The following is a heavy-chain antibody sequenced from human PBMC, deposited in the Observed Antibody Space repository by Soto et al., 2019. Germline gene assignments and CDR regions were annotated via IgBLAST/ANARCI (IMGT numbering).Heavy chain of an antibody. CDR1: GYSFTGNS. J-gene: IGHJ4*02. Sequence: QVHLVQSGAEVEKPGASVRVSCKASGYSFTGNSMHWVRQAPGQGLEWMGWTNPNNGGTNYAQRFLGWVPMASHTSVSTAYMDLNRLKSDDTVVYYCVIQRSGVVYCGQGTLVTVSS. CDR3: VIQRSGVVY. V-gene: IGHV1-2*04. CDR2: TNPNNGGT. D-gene: IGHD2-15*01.